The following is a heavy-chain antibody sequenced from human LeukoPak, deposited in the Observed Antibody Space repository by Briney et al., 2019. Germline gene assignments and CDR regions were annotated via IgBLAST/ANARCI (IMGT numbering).Heavy chain of an antibody. Sequence: GGSLRLSCAASGFTLSNYVMHWVRQAPGKGLEWVAIISYDGSNKYYADSVKGRFTISRDNSKNTLYLQMNSLRAEDTAVYYCAKDHRRYYYDSTGYYLDYWGQGTLVTVSS. D-gene: IGHD3-22*01. V-gene: IGHV3-30*18. J-gene: IGHJ4*02. CDR1: GFTLSNYV. CDR3: AKDHRRYYYDSTGYYLDY. CDR2: ISYDGSNK.